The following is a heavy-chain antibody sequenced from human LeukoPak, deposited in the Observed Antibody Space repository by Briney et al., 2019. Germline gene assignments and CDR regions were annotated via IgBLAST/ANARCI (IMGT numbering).Heavy chain of an antibody. D-gene: IGHD1-1*01. J-gene: IGHJ5*02. V-gene: IGHV3-30-3*01. CDR1: GFTFSSYA. CDR2: ISYDGSNK. Sequence: GGSLRLSCAASGFTFSSYAMHWVRQAPGKGLEWVAVISYDGSNKYYADSVKGRFTISRDNSKNTLYLQMNSLRAEDTAVYYCAREGALTTGTTYFDTSGPGNLVTVSS. CDR3: AREGALTTGTTYFDT.